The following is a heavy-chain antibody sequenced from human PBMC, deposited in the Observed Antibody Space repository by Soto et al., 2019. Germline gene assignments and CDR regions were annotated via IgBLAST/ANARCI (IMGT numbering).Heavy chain of an antibody. D-gene: IGHD1-26*01. J-gene: IGHJ6*02. Sequence: SETLSLTCTVSGGSISSGGYYWSWIRQHPGKGLEWIGYIYYSGSTYYNPSLKSRVTISVDTSKNQFSLKLSSVTAADTAVYYCAREPNVGANYYYGMDVWGQGTPVTGSS. CDR3: AREPNVGANYYYGMDV. CDR2: IYYSGST. CDR1: GGSISSGGYY. V-gene: IGHV4-31*03.